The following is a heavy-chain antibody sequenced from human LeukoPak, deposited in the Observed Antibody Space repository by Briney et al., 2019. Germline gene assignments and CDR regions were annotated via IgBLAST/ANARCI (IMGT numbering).Heavy chain of an antibody. Sequence: GGSLRLSCAASGFTFSSYGMHWVRQAPGKGLEWVAFIRYDGSNKYYADSVKGRFTISRDNSKNTLYLQMNSLRAEDTAIYYCGRGFVNGAKARFDCWGQGTLVTVSS. CDR1: GFTFSSYG. J-gene: IGHJ4*02. V-gene: IGHV3-30*02. CDR3: GRGFVNGAKARFDC. CDR2: IRYDGSNK. D-gene: IGHD4/OR15-4a*01.